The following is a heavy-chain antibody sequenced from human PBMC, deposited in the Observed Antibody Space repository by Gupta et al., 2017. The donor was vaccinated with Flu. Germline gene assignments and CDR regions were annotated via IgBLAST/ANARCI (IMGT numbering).Heavy chain of an antibody. J-gene: IGHJ4*02. CDR2: IGGGGHTT. V-gene: IGHV3-23*01. CDR3: AKDRSGNPAIDY. D-gene: IGHD6-13*01. Sequence: VRQAPGKGLEWVSTIGGGGHTTNYADSVMGRFTISRDNSKNTLYLQMNSLRGDDTAIYYCAKDRSGNPAIDYWGQGTLVTVSA.